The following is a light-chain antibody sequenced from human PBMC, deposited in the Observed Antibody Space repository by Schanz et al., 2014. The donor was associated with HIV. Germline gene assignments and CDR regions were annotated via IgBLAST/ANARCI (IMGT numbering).Light chain of an antibody. CDR3: AAWDDSLNGVV. V-gene: IGLV1-44*01. J-gene: IGLJ2*01. Sequence: QSVLTQPPSTSGTPGQRVTISCSGSSSNIGTYNVNWYQQLPGTAPRLLIYTQDQRPSGVPDRFSGSKSGTSASLAISGLQSEDEALYYCAAWDDSLNGVVFGGGTKLTVL. CDR1: SSNIGTYN. CDR2: TQD.